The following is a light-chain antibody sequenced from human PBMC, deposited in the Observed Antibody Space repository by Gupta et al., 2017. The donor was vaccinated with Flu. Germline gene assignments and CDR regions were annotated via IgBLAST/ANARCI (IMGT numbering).Light chain of an antibody. V-gene: IGLV1-47*01. CDR2: RNN. CDR1: SSNIGSNY. CDR3: AAWDDSLSGPWV. J-gene: IGLJ3*02. Sequence: QSVLTQPPSASGTPGQWVTISCSGSSSNIGSNYVYWYQQLPGTAPKLLIYRNNQRPSGVPDRFSGSKSGTSASLAISGLRSEDEADYYCAAWDDSLSGPWVFGGGTKLTVL.